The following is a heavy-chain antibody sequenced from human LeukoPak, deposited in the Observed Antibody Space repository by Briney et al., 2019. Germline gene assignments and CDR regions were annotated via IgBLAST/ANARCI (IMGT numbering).Heavy chain of an antibody. CDR3: AKDRQWLVQPGDAFDI. CDR1: GFTFDDYA. J-gene: IGHJ3*02. Sequence: GRSLRLSCAASGFTFDDYAMHWVRQAPGKGLEWVSGISWNSGSIGYADSVKGRFTISRDNAKNSLYLQMNSLRAEDTALYYCAKDRQWLVQPGDAFDIWGQGTMVTVSS. V-gene: IGHV3-9*01. D-gene: IGHD6-19*01. CDR2: ISWNSGSI.